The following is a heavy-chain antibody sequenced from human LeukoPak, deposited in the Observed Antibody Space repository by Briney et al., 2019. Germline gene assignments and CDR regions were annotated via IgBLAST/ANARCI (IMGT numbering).Heavy chain of an antibody. CDR3: AREPIDGDCQFDY. CDR1: GFIFSNYG. J-gene: IGHJ4*02. D-gene: IGHD2-21*02. Sequence: GGSLRLSCAASGFIFSNYGFHWVRQAPGKGLEWVAVISYNAGYKHYTDSVKDRFTISRNDSKSTVFLQMNSLRAEDTALYYCAREPIDGDCQFDYWGQGTLVTVSS. V-gene: IGHV3-30*12. CDR2: ISYNAGYK.